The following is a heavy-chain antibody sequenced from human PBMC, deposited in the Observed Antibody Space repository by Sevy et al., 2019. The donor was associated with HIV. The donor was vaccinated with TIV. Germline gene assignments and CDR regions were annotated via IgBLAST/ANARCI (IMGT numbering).Heavy chain of an antibody. CDR2: IKSKSDGETT. J-gene: IGHJ5*02. D-gene: IGHD3-10*01. V-gene: IGHV3-15*01. CDR3: TSGFHYVSGSLSS. CDR1: GFTFSNVW. Sequence: GGSLRLSCATSGFTFSNVWMTWVRQAPGKGLEWVGRIKSKSDGETTDYPAPVKDRFTISRDDSKNMLYLEMNSLKSEDTAIYYCTSGFHYVSGSLSSWGQGTLVTVSS.